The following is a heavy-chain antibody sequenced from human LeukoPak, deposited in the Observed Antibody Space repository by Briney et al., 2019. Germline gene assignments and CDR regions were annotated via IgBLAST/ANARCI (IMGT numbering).Heavy chain of an antibody. CDR2: IYSGDST. V-gene: IGHV3-53*05. CDR3: VKDSSTTWFGGDSK. Sequence: GGSLRLSCAASGFAVSSNYMNWVRQAPGKGLEWVSVIYSGDSTYYADSVKGRFTISRDNSKNTLYLQMQSLRVEDTAVYYCVKDSSTTWFGGDSKWGRGTRVTVSS. CDR1: GFAVSSNY. D-gene: IGHD3-10*01. J-gene: IGHJ4*02.